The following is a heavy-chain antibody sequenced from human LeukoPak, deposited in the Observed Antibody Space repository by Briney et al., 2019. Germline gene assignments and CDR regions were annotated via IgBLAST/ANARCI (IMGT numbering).Heavy chain of an antibody. CDR3: ARGHNSGYYLKY. CDR1: GLNFRTYN. D-gene: IGHD3-22*01. J-gene: IGHJ4*02. V-gene: IGHV3-21*05. Sequence: GGSLRLSCVGSGLNFRTYNLNWVRQAPGKGLEWVSDISGSSSYTDYADSVKGRFTISKDNANSSVLLQMDSLRAEDTAVYYCARGHNSGYYLKYWGQGTLVTVSS. CDR2: ISGSSSYT.